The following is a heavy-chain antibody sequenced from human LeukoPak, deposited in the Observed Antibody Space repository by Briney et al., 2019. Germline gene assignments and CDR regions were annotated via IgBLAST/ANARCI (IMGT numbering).Heavy chain of an antibody. J-gene: IGHJ4*02. CDR3: AKDSLGTRTVTLDY. Sequence: GGSLRLSCAASGFTFSNYAMSWVRQAPGKGLEWVSVISGSGGRTYYADSVKGRFTISRDNAKNSLYLQMNSLRPEDTAVYYCAKDSLGTRTVTLDYWGQGTLVSVSS. V-gene: IGHV3-23*01. CDR2: ISGSGGRT. D-gene: IGHD4-17*01. CDR1: GFTFSNYA.